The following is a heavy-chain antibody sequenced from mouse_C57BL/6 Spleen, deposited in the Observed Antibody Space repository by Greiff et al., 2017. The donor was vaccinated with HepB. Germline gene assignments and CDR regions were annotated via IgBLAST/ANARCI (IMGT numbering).Heavy chain of an antibody. J-gene: IGHJ1*03. D-gene: IGHD1-1*01. Sequence: VQLQQPGAELVKPGASVKLSCKASGYTFTSYWMQWVKQRPGQGLEWIGEIDPSDSYTNYNQKFKGKATLTVDTSSSTAYMQLSSLTSEDSAVYYCARGITTVVATRYFDVWGTGTTVTVSS. CDR3: ARGITTVVATRYFDV. CDR2: IDPSDSYT. CDR1: GYTFTSYW. V-gene: IGHV1-50*01.